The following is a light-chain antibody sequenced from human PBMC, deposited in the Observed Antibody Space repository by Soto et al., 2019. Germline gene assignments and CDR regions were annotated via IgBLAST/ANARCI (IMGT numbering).Light chain of an antibody. CDR1: QGISNY. CDR3: QKYNSAPPLT. CDR2: AAS. Sequence: DIQMTQSPSSLSASAGDRVTITCRASQGISNYLAWYQQKPGKVPKLLIYAASTLQSGVPSRFSGSGSGTDFTLTISSLQPEDVATYYCQKYNSAPPLTFGGGTKVEIK. V-gene: IGKV1-27*01. J-gene: IGKJ4*01.